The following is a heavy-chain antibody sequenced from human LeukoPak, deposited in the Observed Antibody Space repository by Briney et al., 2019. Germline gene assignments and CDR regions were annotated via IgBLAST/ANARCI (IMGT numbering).Heavy chain of an antibody. CDR2: ISYDGSNK. V-gene: IGHV3-30-3*01. CDR1: GFTFNNYP. Sequence: GSLRLSCAASGFTFNNYPMHWVRQAPGKGLEWVAVISYDGSNKYYADSVKGRFTISRNNSKNTLYLQMNSLRAEDTAVYYCARSPLMAPFDYWGQGTLVTVSS. CDR3: ARSPLMAPFDY. J-gene: IGHJ4*02. D-gene: IGHD5-24*01.